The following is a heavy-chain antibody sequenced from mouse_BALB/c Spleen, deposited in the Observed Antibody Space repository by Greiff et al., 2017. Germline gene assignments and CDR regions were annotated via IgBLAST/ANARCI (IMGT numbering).Heavy chain of an antibody. V-gene: IGHV14-1*02. Sequence: VQLQQSGAELVRPGALVKLSCKASGFNIKDYYMHWVKQRPEQGLEWIGWIDPENGNTIYDPKFQGKASITADTSSNTAYLQLSSLTSEDTAVYYCARRDYDYDYYAMDYWGQGTSVTVSS. CDR3: ARRDYDYDYYAMDY. CDR2: IDPENGNT. CDR1: GFNIKDYY. D-gene: IGHD2-4*01. J-gene: IGHJ4*01.